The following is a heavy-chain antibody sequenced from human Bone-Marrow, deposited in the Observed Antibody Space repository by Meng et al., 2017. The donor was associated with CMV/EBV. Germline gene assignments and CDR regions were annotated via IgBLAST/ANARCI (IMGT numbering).Heavy chain of an antibody. CDR3: AKESRGYSYGGGGGMDV. V-gene: IGHV3-23*01. J-gene: IGHJ6*02. Sequence: GGSLRLSCAASGFTFSSYAMSWVRQAPGKGLEWVSAITGSGGSTYHADSVKGRFTISRDNSKNTLYLQMNSLRAEDTAVYYCAKESRGYSYGGGGGMDVWGQGTTVTVSS. D-gene: IGHD5-18*01. CDR2: ITGSGGST. CDR1: GFTFSSYA.